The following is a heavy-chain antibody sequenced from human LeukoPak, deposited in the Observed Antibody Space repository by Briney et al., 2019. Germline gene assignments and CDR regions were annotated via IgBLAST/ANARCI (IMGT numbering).Heavy chain of an antibody. J-gene: IGHJ4*02. V-gene: IGHV4-39*07. Sequence: SETLSLTCTVSGGSISSSSYYWGWVRQPPGRGLEWIGSIYYSGSTYYNPSLKSRVTISVDTSKNQFSLQLNSVTPEDTAVYYCARVGLYSSIDYWGQGTLVTVSS. D-gene: IGHD6-13*01. CDR2: IYYSGST. CDR1: GGSISSSSYY. CDR3: ARVGLYSSIDY.